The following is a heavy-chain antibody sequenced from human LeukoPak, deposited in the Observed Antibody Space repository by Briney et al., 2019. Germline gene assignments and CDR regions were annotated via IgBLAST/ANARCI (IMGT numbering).Heavy chain of an antibody. CDR1: GGSISSSNW. J-gene: IGHJ3*02. CDR2: IYHSGST. CDR3: ARDYRYYYDSSGYYRDAFDI. D-gene: IGHD3-22*01. Sequence: SETLSLTCAVSGGSISSSNWWSWVRQPPGKGLEWIGEIYHSGSTNYNPSLKSRVTISVDKSKNLFSLKLSSVTAADTAVYYCARDYRYYYDSSGYYRDAFDIWGQGTMVTVSS. V-gene: IGHV4-4*02.